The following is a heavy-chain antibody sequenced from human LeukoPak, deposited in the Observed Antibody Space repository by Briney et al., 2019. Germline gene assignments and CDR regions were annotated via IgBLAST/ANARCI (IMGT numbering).Heavy chain of an antibody. D-gene: IGHD2/OR15-2a*01. CDR1: GYTFTSYD. CDR3: ARGLSLRYYYYMDV. J-gene: IGHJ6*03. Sequence: ASVKVSCKASGYTFTSYDINWVRQATGQGLEWMGWMNPNSGNTGYAQKFQGRVTMTRNTSISTAYMELSSLRSEDTAVYYCARGLSLRYYYYMDVWGKGTTVTVSS. V-gene: IGHV1-8*01. CDR2: MNPNSGNT.